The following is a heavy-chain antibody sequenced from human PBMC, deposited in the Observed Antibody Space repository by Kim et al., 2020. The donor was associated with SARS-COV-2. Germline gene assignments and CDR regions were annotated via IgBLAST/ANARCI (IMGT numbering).Heavy chain of an antibody. CDR3: ARGGYYDSSGYYYYYYGMDV. V-gene: IGHV1-69*13. CDR1: GGTFSSYT. Sequence: SVKVSCKASGGTFSSYTISWVRQAPGQGLEWMGGIIPIFGTANYAQKFQGRVTITADESTSTAYMELSSLRSEDTAVYYCARGGYYDSSGYYYYYYGMDVWGQGTTVTVSS. D-gene: IGHD3-22*01. CDR2: IIPIFGTA. J-gene: IGHJ6*02.